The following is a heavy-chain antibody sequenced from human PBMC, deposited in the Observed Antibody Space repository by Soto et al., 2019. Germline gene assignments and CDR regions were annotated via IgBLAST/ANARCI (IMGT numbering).Heavy chain of an antibody. CDR1: GFTFSSYA. CDR2: ISGSGGST. D-gene: IGHD2-8*01. CDR3: ATGVVICYTGFCAFDI. J-gene: IGHJ3*02. V-gene: IGHV3-23*01. Sequence: GGSLRLSCAASGFTFSSYAMSWVRQAPGKGLEWVSAISGSGGSTYYADSMKGRFTISRDNSKNTLYLQMNSLRAEDTAVYYCATGVVICYTGFCAFDIWGQGTMVTVSS.